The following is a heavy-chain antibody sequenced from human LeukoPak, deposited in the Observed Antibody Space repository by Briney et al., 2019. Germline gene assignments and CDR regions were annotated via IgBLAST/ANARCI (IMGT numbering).Heavy chain of an antibody. CDR3: ARDRSGTGMDV. V-gene: IGHV4-59*01. J-gene: IGHJ6*04. Sequence: SETLSLTCTVSAGSISSYYCSWIRQPPGKGLEWIGYIYYSGSTNYNPSLKSRVTISVDTSKNQFSLKLSSVTAADTAVYYCARDRSGTGMDVWGKGTTVTVSS. CDR1: AGSISSYY. CDR2: IYYSGST.